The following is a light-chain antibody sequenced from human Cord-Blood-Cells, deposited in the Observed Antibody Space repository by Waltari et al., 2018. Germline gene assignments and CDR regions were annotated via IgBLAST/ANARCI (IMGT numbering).Light chain of an antibody. CDR1: SSDVGGYNY. V-gene: IGLV2-14*01. Sequence: QSALTQPASVSGSPGQSITISCTGTSSDVGGYNYVSWYQQHPGKAPKLMIYKVSTRPSGVSNRVSGSKSGNTASLTISGLQAEDEADYYCSSYTRSSTLVFGTGTKVTVL. CDR2: KVS. J-gene: IGLJ1*01. CDR3: SSYTRSSTLV.